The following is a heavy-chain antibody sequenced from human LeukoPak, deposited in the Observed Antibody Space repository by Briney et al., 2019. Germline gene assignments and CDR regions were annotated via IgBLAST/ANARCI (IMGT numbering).Heavy chain of an antibody. CDR2: ISSSGSTI. J-gene: IGHJ4*02. CDR3: ATPTRGVSGPDY. CDR1: GFTFSDYY. D-gene: IGHD1-26*01. Sequence: PGGSLRLSCAASGFTFSDYYMSWIRQAPGKGLEWVSYISSSGSTIYYADSVKGRLTISRDSAKNSLYLQMNSLRAEDTAVYYCATPTRGVSGPDYWGQGTLVTVSS. V-gene: IGHV3-11*04.